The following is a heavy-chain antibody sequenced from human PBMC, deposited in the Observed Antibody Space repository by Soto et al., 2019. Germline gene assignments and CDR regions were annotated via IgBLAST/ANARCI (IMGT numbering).Heavy chain of an antibody. D-gene: IGHD6-13*01. V-gene: IGHV3-20*01. CDR2: INWNGGST. CDR3: ARVSGEQQPLLYDY. J-gene: IGHJ4*02. Sequence: PGGSLRLSCAASGFTFDDYGMSWVRQAPGKGLEWVSGINWNGGSTGYADSVKGRFTISRDNAKNSLYLQMNSLRAEDTALYHCARVSGEQQPLLYDYWGQGTLVTVAS. CDR1: GFTFDDYG.